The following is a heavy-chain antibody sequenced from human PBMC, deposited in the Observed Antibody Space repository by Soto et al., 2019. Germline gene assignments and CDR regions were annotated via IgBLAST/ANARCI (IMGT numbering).Heavy chain of an antibody. J-gene: IGHJ4*02. Sequence: SETLSLTGTVSGGSISSYDWSWIRQPAGKGLEWIGRIYTSGITNYNPSLKSRVTMSVDTSKNQFSLKLSSVTAADTAVYYCARGGDHYYFDYCGQGTLVTFSS. CDR1: GGSISSYD. CDR2: IYTSGIT. D-gene: IGHD7-27*01. V-gene: IGHV4-4*07. CDR3: ARGGDHYYFDY.